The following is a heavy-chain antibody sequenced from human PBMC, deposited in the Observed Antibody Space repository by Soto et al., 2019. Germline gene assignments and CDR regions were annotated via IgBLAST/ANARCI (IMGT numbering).Heavy chain of an antibody. Sequence: TCTVSGGSISSGDYYWSWIRQPPGKGLEWIGYIYYSGSTNYNPSLKSRVTISVDTSKNQFSLKLSSVTAADTAVYYCARSPDSSGYYPRRYYYGMDVWGQGTTVTVSS. D-gene: IGHD3-22*01. CDR2: IYYSGST. V-gene: IGHV4-61*08. J-gene: IGHJ6*02. CDR3: ARSPDSSGYYPRRYYYGMDV. CDR1: GGSISSGDYY.